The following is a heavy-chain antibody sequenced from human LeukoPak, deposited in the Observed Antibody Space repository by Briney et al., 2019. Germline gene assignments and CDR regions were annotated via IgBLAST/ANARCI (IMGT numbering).Heavy chain of an antibody. V-gene: IGHV4-59*08. Sequence: SETLSLTCTVSGVSISSYYWSWLRQPPGKGLEWIGYIYYSGSTNYNPSLKSRVTISVDTSKNQFSLKLSSVTAADTAVYYCARVRSIVGATDAFDIWGQGTMVTVSS. CDR2: IYYSGST. D-gene: IGHD1-26*01. CDR3: ARVRSIVGATDAFDI. CDR1: GVSISSYY. J-gene: IGHJ3*02.